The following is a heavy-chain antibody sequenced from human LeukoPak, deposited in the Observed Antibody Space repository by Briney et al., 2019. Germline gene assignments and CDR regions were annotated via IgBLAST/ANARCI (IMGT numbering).Heavy chain of an antibody. J-gene: IGHJ3*02. CDR2: IYYSGST. CDR3: ARGPNRITMMIGDAFDI. D-gene: IGHD3-22*01. CDR1: GGSISSYY. V-gene: IGHV4-59*12. Sequence: SETLSLTCTVSGGSISSYYWSWMRQPPGKGLEWSGYIYYSGSTNYNASLKSRVTMSVDTSKNQFSLKLSSVTAADTAVYYCARGPNRITMMIGDAFDIWGQGTMVTISS.